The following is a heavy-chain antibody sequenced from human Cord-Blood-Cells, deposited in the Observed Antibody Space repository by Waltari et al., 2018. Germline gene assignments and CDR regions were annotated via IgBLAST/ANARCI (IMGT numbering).Heavy chain of an antibody. CDR2: IYSGGST. Sequence: EVQLVETGGGLIQPGGSLRLSCAASGFTVSRHYLSWVRQAPGKGREWVSVIYSGGSTYYADSVKGRFTISRDNSKNTLYLQMNSLRAEDTAVYYCARAELPYEGSYYDYWGQGTLVTVSS. CDR3: ARAELPYEGSYYDY. CDR1: GFTVSRHY. J-gene: IGHJ4*02. V-gene: IGHV3-53*02. D-gene: IGHD3-10*01.